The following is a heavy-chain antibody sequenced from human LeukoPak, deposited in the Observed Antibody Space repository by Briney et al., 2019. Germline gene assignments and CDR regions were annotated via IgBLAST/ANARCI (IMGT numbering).Heavy chain of an antibody. V-gene: IGHV3-23*01. J-gene: IGHJ4*02. CDR2: ISGSGGST. CDR1: GFTFGDYA. D-gene: IGHD3-22*01. Sequence: GGSLRLSCTASGFTFGDYAISRVRQAPGKGLEWVSAISGSGGSTYYADSVKGRFTISRDNSKNTLYLQMNSLRAEDTAVYYCAKGGTRDSSGPATDYWGQGTLVTVSS. CDR3: AKGGTRDSSGPATDY.